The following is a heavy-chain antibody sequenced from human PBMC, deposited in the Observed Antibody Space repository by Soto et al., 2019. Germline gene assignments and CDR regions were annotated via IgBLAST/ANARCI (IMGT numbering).Heavy chain of an antibody. CDR2: INHSGST. D-gene: IGHD2-15*01. V-gene: IGHV4-34*01. J-gene: IGHJ6*02. Sequence: QVQLQQWGAGLLKPSETLSLTCAVYGGSFSGYYWSWIRQPPGKGLEWIGEINHSGSTNYNPSLKSRVTISVDTSKNQFALKLSSVTAADTAVYYCARGGVVVAATWLGYYGMDVWGQGTTVTVSS. CDR3: ARGGVVVAATWLGYYGMDV. CDR1: GGSFSGYY.